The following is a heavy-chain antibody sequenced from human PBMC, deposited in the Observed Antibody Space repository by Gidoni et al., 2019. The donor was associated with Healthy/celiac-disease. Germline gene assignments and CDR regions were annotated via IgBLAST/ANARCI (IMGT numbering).Heavy chain of an antibody. V-gene: IGHV3-74*01. J-gene: IGHJ3*02. D-gene: IGHD3-22*01. CDR3: ARDTAFNYYDSSGYPDAFDI. Sequence: EVQLVESGGGLVQPGGSLRLSCAASGFTFSSYWMHWVRQAPGKGLVWVSRSNRDGSSTSYADSVKGRFTISRDNAKNTLYLQMNSLRAEDTAVYYCARDTAFNYYDSSGYPDAFDIWGQGTMVTVSS. CDR1: GFTFSSYW. CDR2: SNRDGSST.